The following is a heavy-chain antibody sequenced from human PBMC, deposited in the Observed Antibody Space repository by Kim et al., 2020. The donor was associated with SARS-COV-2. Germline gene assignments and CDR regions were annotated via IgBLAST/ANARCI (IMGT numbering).Heavy chain of an antibody. J-gene: IGHJ3*02. Sequence: CNPSVKSRCTLSVDTPKNQLSLNLGSVAAADTAVYYCERTIAGRPEAFDIWGQGTMVTVSS. CDR3: ERTIAGRPEAFDI. D-gene: IGHD6-6*01. V-gene: IGHV4-39*01.